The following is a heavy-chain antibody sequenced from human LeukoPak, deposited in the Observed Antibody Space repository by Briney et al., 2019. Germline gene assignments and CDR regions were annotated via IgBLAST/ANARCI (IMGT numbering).Heavy chain of an antibody. CDR3: AKEVRGGWNFLDY. J-gene: IGHJ4*02. V-gene: IGHV3-23*01. CDR1: GFTFSSYG. CDR2: TSGSGGRT. Sequence: PGGSLRLSCAASGFTFSSYGMSWVRQAPGKGLEWVSGTSGSGGRTYYADSVKGRFTVSRDSTKNMLYLQMNSLSPDDTAAYYCAKEVRGGWNFLDYWSQGTLVTVSS. D-gene: IGHD1-7*01.